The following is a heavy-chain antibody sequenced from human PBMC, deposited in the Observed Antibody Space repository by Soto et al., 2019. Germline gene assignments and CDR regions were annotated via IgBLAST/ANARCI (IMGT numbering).Heavy chain of an antibody. CDR3: ATKQVLLWFGERDAFDI. J-gene: IGHJ3*02. CDR2: INHSGST. V-gene: IGHV4-34*01. Sequence: SETLSLSCAVYGGSFSGYYWNGIRQPPGKGLEWIGEINHSGSTNYNPSLKSRVTISVDTSKNQFSLKLSSVTAADTAVYYCATKQVLLWFGERDAFDIWGQGTMVTVSS. D-gene: IGHD3-10*01. CDR1: GGSFSGYY.